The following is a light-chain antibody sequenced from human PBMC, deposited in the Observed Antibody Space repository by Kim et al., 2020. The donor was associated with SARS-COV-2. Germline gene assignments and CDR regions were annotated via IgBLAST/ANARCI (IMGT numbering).Light chain of an antibody. CDR3: YSLTSGVSWV. Sequence: GPPVTLSCSGTLSHLGAYALLSVYQQYPGKAPRRLIFGISQRAPGSSGRFSGARVGNTASLTISPLAPDSEACFFCYSLTSGVSWVLGGGTQLTVL. CDR2: GIS. CDR1: LSHLGAYAL. J-gene: IGLJ3*02. V-gene: IGLV2-23*02.